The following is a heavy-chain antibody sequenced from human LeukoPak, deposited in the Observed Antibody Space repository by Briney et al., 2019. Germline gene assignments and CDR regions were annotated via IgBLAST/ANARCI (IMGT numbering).Heavy chain of an antibody. J-gene: IGHJ6*03. Sequence: GGSLRLSCAASGFTFSSYEMNWVRQAPGKGLEWVSYISSSGSTIYYADSVKGRFTISRDNAKNSLYLQVNSLRAEDTAVYYCASIWAYCGGDCYPTYYMDVWGKGTTVTVSS. D-gene: IGHD2-21*02. CDR3: ASIWAYCGGDCYPTYYMDV. V-gene: IGHV3-48*03. CDR1: GFTFSSYE. CDR2: ISSSGSTI.